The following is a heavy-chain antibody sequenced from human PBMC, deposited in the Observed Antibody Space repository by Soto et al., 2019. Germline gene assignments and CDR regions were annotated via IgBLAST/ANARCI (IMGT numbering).Heavy chain of an antibody. Sequence: SETLSLTCTVSGDSISSINNYWSWIRQPPGEGLEWIGFISYSGTTSYSPSLKSRVAISLDTSMNQFSLSLNFVTAADTAVYYCARWVEVSLDYFDSWGQGTPVTVSS. CDR1: GDSISSINNY. CDR3: ARWVEVSLDYFDS. CDR2: ISYSGTT. J-gene: IGHJ4*02. V-gene: IGHV4-30-4*01. D-gene: IGHD2-15*01.